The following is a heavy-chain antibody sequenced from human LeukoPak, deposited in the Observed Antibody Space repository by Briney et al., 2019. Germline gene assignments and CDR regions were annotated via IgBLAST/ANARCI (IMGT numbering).Heavy chain of an antibody. CDR1: GGSISSGDYY. D-gene: IGHD4-17*01. CDR2: IYYGGST. Sequence: PSQTLSLTCTVSGGSISSGDYYWSWIRQPPGKGLEWIGYIYYGGSTYYNPSLKSRVTISVDTSKNQFSLKLSSVTAADTAVYYCASCYGDFVLFDYWGQGTLVTVSS. CDR3: ASCYGDFVLFDY. J-gene: IGHJ4*02. V-gene: IGHV4-30-4*01.